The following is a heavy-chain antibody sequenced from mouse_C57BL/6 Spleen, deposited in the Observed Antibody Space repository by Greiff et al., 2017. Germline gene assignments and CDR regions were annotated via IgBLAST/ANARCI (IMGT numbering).Heavy chain of an antibody. CDR3: TATIYEGYNEGYFDV. Sequence: EVQLEESGGGLVQPGGSMKLSCAASGFTFSDAWMDWVRQSPEKGLEWVAEIRNKANNHATYYAESVKGRFTISRDDYKCSVYLQVNSVRAEDTGIYYCTATIYEGYNEGYFDVWGTGTTVTVSS. V-gene: IGHV6-6*01. J-gene: IGHJ1*03. D-gene: IGHD2-3*01. CDR1: GFTFSDAW. CDR2: IRNKANNHAT.